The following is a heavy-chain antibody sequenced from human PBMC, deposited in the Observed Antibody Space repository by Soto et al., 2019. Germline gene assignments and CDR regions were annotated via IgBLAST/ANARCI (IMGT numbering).Heavy chain of an antibody. CDR2: IIPIFGTA. J-gene: IGHJ4*02. V-gene: IGHV1-69*13. D-gene: IGHD1-26*01. CDR1: GGTFSSYA. Sequence: SVKVSCKASGGTFSSYAISWVRQAPGQGLEWMGGIIPIFGTANYAQKFQGRVTITADESTSTAYMELSSLRSEDTAVYYCAREWGRDGSRAFDCWGQGTLVTVSS. CDR3: AREWGRDGSRAFDC.